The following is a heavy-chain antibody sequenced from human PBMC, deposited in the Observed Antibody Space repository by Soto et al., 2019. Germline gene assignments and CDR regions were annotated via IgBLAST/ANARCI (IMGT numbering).Heavy chain of an antibody. V-gene: IGHV4-59*01. CDR1: GGSISSYY. CDR2: IYYSGST. Sequence: SETLSLTCTVSGGSISSYYWSWIRQPPGKGLEWIGYIYYSGSTNYNPSLKSRVTISVDASKNQFSLKLSSVTAADTAVYYCARGSSWSDPYNWFDPWGQGTLVTAPQ. CDR3: ARGSSWSDPYNWFDP. D-gene: IGHD6-13*01. J-gene: IGHJ5*02.